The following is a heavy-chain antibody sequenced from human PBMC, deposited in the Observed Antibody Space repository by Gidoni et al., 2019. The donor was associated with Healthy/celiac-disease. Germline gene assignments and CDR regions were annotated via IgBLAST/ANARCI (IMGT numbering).Heavy chain of an antibody. V-gene: IGHV3-7*03. CDR2: IKQDGSEK. J-gene: IGHJ4*02. D-gene: IGHD3-22*01. Sequence: EVQLVESGGGLVQPGGSLRLSCAASGFTFSSYWMSWVRQAPGKGLEWVANIKQDGSEKYYVDSVKGRFTISRDNAQNSLYLQMNGLRAEDTAVYYCARVFDYYDSGASDYWGQGTLVSVSS. CDR3: ARVFDYYDSGASDY. CDR1: GFTFSSYW.